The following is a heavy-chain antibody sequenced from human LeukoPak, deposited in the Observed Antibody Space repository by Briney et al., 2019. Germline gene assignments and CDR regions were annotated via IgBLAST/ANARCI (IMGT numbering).Heavy chain of an antibody. D-gene: IGHD6-19*01. CDR1: GTSVSSAYYY. Sequence: SETLSLTCTVSGTSVSSAYYYWSWIRQPPGKGLEWIGYMFNGGSTNFNPSLKSRVTISGDTSKNQFSLKLTSVTAADTAVYYCARGWDGIAVAGSFDYWGQGTLVTVSS. CDR2: MFNGGST. J-gene: IGHJ4*02. CDR3: ARGWDGIAVAGSFDY. V-gene: IGHV4-61*01.